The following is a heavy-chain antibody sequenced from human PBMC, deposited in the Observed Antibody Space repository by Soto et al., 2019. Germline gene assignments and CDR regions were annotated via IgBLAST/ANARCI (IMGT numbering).Heavy chain of an antibody. CDR1: VYTFTSYY. CDR3: ARENSLVAAAGPFDP. CDR2: INPSGGST. D-gene: IGHD6-13*01. J-gene: IGHJ5*02. Sequence: ASVKVSCKASVYTFTSYYIHWVRQAPGQGLEWMGIINPSGGSTSYAQKFQGRVTMTRDTSTSTVYMELSSLRSEDTAVYYCARENSLVAAAGPFDPWGQGTLVTVSS. V-gene: IGHV1-46*03.